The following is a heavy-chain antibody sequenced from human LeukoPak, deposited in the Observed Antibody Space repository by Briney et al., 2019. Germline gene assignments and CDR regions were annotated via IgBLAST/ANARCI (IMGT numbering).Heavy chain of an antibody. CDR2: ISTSGST. CDR1: GGSISSYY. CDR3: ARDAAMVFDY. Sequence: PSETLSLTCTVPGGSISSYYCSWIRQPAGKGLEWVGRISTSGSTYYNPSLKSRVTMSVDTSKNQFSLKLSSVTAADTAVYYCARDAAMVFDYWGQGTLVTVSS. V-gene: IGHV4-4*07. J-gene: IGHJ4*02. D-gene: IGHD5-18*01.